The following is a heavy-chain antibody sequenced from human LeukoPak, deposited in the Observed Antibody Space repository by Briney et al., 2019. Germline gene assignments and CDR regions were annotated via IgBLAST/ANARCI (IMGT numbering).Heavy chain of an antibody. D-gene: IGHD5-18*01. V-gene: IGHV4-59*08. Sequence: SETLSLTCTVSGGSISSYYWSWIRQPPGKGLEWIGYIYYSGSTNYNPSLKSRVTISVDTSKNQFSLKLSSVTAADTAVYYCARVQTAMIDYWGQGTLVTVSS. J-gene: IGHJ4*02. CDR1: GGSISSYY. CDR2: IYYSGST. CDR3: ARVQTAMIDY.